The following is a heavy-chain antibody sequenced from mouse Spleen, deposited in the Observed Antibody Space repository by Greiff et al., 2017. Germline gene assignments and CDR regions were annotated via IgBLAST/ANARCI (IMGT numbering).Heavy chain of an antibody. D-gene: IGHD2-5*01. CDR3: PYSKGRDYAMDY. V-gene: IGHV1-5*01. CDR1: GYSFTSYW. CDR2: IYPGNSDT. Sequence: EVQLQQSGTVLARPGASVKMSCKASGYSFTSYWMHWVKQRPGQGLEWIGAIYPGNSDTSYNQKFKGKAKLTAVTSASTAYMELSSLTNEDSAVYYCPYSKGRDYAMDYWGQGTSVTVSS. J-gene: IGHJ4*01.